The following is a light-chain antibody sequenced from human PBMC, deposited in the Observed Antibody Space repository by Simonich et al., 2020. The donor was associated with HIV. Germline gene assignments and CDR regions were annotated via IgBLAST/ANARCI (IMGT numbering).Light chain of an antibody. CDR1: QSVNSN. CDR2: GAS. CDR3: QQYNNWPALT. J-gene: IGKJ4*01. V-gene: IGKV3-15*01. Sequence: EIVMTQSPATLSVSPGERATLPCRASQSVNSNFAWYQQKPGQAPRLLIYGASPRATGIPARFSGSGSGTEFTLTISSLQSEDFAVYYCQQYNNWPALTFGGGTKVEIK.